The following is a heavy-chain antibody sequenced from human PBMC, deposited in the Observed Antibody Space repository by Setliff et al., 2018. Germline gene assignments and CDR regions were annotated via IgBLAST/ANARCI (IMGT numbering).Heavy chain of an antibody. V-gene: IGHV7-4-1*02. CDR3: ARDGGNGVDY. Sequence: GASVKVSCKASGYTFTTYAMGWMRQAPGQGLEWMGWINTKTGNPKYGQVFTGRLVFPLDTSVNTAFVQISSLKAEDTAVYYCARDGGNGVDYWGQGTLVTVSS. D-gene: IGHD3-16*01. CDR1: GYTFTTYA. CDR2: INTKTGNP. J-gene: IGHJ4*02.